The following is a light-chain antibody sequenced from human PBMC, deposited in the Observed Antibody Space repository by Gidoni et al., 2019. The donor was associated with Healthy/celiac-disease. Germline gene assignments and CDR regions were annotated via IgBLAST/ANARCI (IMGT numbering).Light chain of an antibody. J-gene: IGKJ1*01. CDR3: QTYNSAPQWT. CDR1: QAIGTY. Sequence: DIQMTQSPSSLSASVGDRVTITCRASQAIGTYLAWYQQQAGKVPQLLIFGASTLQSGVPARFSGGGSGTDFTLTISGLQPEDVATYYCQTYNSAPQWTFGQGTRVEIK. V-gene: IGKV1-27*01. CDR2: GAS.